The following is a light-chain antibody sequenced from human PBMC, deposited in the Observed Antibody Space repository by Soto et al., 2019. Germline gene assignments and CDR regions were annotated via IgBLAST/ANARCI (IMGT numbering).Light chain of an antibody. V-gene: IGLV4-69*01. CDR2: LKSDGSH. CDR3: QTWATGIQV. J-gene: IGLJ2*01. CDR1: SGHNTYS. Sequence: QPVLTPSPSASASLGASVKLTCTLSSGHNTYSIAWHQQQPEKGPRFLMKLKSDGSHSRGDGIPDRFSGSSSGAERYLTISSLQSEDEADYYCQTWATGIQVFGGGTKVTVL.